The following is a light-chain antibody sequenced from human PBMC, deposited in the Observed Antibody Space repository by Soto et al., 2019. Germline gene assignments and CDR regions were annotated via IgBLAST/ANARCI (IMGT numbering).Light chain of an antibody. V-gene: IGKV1-5*03. CDR2: KAS. J-gene: IGKJ1*01. CDR1: QSISGW. Sequence: DVQMTQSPSTLSASVGDRVTITCRASQSISGWLAWYQQRPGTAPKVMIYKASTLETGVPSRFSGSGSGTEFTLTINNLQPDDFATYYCQQYAGYSRTFGQGTKVDIK. CDR3: QQYAGYSRT.